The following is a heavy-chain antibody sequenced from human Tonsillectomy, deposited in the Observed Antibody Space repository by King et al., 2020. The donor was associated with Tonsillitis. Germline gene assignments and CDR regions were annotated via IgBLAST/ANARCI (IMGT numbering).Heavy chain of an antibody. J-gene: IGHJ4*02. V-gene: IGHV3-53*04. CDR2: IYSGGST. Sequence: VQLVESGGGLVQPGGSLRLSCAASGFTVSNNYMSWVRQAPGKGLEWVSVIYSGGSTYYADSAKGRFTISRHNSKNTLYLQMKSLRPEDTAVYYCARGNPYYDFWSGYWDYWGQGTLVTVSS. D-gene: IGHD3-3*01. CDR1: GFTVSNNY. CDR3: ARGNPYYDFWSGYWDY.